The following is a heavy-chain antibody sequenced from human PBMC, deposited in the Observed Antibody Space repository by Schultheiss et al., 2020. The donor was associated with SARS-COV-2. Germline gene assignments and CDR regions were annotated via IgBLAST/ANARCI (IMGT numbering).Heavy chain of an antibody. D-gene: IGHD3-22*01. Sequence: SETLSLTCTVSGGSISSYYWSWIRQPAGKGLEWIGRIYTSGNTNYNPSLKSRVTMSVDTSKNQFSLKLSSVTAADTAVYYCARGTAIVVIPPDAFDIWGQGTMVTVSS. CDR3: ARGTAIVVIPPDAFDI. J-gene: IGHJ3*02. CDR2: IYTSGNT. CDR1: GGSISSYY. V-gene: IGHV4-4*07.